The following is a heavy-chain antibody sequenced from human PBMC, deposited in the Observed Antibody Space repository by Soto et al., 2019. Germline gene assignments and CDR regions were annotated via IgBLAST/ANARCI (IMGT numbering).Heavy chain of an antibody. CDR1: GFTVSSNY. J-gene: IGHJ5*02. V-gene: IGHV3-66*01. CDR3: ARDLTGSLVPYNWFDH. Sequence: EVQLVESGGGLVQPGGSLRLSCAASGFTVSSNYMSWVRQAPGKGLEWVSVIYSGGSTYYADSVKGRFTISRDNSKNTLYLQMNSLRAEDTAVYYCARDLTGSLVPYNWFDHWGQGTLVTVSS. CDR2: IYSGGST. D-gene: IGHD7-27*01.